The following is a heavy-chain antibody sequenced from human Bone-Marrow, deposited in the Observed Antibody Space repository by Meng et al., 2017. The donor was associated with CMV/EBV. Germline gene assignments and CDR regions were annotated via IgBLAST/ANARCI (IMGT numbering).Heavy chain of an antibody. Sequence: SGFTFNTYWMHWVRQAPGKGLVWVSRITSDGSSTTDADSVKGRFTISRDNAKNTLYLQMNSLGAEDTAVYYCAREYRLKYDSSGFDFWGQGTLVTVSS. V-gene: IGHV3-74*01. CDR3: AREYRLKYDSSGFDF. CDR2: ITSDGSST. J-gene: IGHJ4*02. CDR1: GFTFNTYW. D-gene: IGHD3-22*01.